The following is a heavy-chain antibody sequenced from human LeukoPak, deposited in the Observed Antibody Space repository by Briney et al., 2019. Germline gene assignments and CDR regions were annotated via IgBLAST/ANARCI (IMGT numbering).Heavy chain of an antibody. CDR1: GYAFTSYY. CDR3: AREMRDYGDYDY. J-gene: IGHJ4*02. D-gene: IGHD4-17*01. V-gene: IGHV1-46*01. CDR2: INPSGGST. Sequence: ASVKVSCKASGYAFTSYYMHWVRQAPGQGLEWMGIINPSGGSTSYAQKFQGRVTMTRDMSTSTVYMELSSLRSEDTAVYYCAREMRDYGDYDYWGQGTLVTVSS.